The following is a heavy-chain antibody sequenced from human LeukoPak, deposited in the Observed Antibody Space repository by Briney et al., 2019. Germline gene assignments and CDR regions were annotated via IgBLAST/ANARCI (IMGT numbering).Heavy chain of an antibody. D-gene: IGHD6-13*01. CDR1: GGSISSYY. CDR3: ARGRGSSWHYYFDY. J-gene: IGHJ4*02. V-gene: IGHV4-59*01. Sequence: SETLSLTCTVSGGSISSYYWSWIRQPPGKGLEWIGYIYYSGSTNYNPSLKSRVTISVDTSKNQFSLKLSSVTAADTAVYYCARGRGSSWHYYFDYWGQGTLVTVSS. CDR2: IYYSGST.